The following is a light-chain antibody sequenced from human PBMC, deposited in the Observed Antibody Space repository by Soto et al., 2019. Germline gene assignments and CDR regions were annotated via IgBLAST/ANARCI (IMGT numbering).Light chain of an antibody. CDR3: AAWDDRLDVYV. J-gene: IGLJ1*01. CDR2: STS. V-gene: IGLV1-44*01. Sequence: QSVLTQPPSAAGTPGQIVAISCSGISSNIGSNTVTWYQQLPGTAPKLLIYSTSQRSSGVPGRFSGSKSGASASLSISGLQSEDEADYYCAAWDDRLDVYVFGTGTKVTVL. CDR1: SSNIGSNT.